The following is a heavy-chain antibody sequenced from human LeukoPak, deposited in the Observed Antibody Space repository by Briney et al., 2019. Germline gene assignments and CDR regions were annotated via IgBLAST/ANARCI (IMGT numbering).Heavy chain of an antibody. CDR3: ARVDRYHFYLDV. CDR2: IIPIFGTP. J-gene: IGHJ6*03. Sequence: SSVKVSCKASGGTFRTYSVTWVRPAPGRGLAWMGGIIPIFGTPNYAQKFQGRVKVTTDDATGTAYMELSSLMSEDTAIYYCARVDRYHFYLDVWGKGTPVTVSS. V-gene: IGHV1-69*05. CDR1: GGTFRTYS.